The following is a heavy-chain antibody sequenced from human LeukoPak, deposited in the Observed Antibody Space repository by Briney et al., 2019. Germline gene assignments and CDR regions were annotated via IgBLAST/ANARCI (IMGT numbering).Heavy chain of an antibody. CDR1: GFSFSSYW. J-gene: IGHJ4*02. V-gene: IGHV3-74*01. Sequence: GGSLRLSCAASGFSFSSYWMHWVRQAPGKGLVWVSRIKTDGSSATYADSVKGRFTISRDDAKNTLYLQLNSLRAEDTAVYYCSKTSIVGPTAIDYWGQGTLVTVSS. D-gene: IGHD1-26*01. CDR2: IKTDGSSA. CDR3: SKTSIVGPTAIDY.